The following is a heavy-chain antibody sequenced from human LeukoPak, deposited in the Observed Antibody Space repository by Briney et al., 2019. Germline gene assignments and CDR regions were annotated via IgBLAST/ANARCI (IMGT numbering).Heavy chain of an antibody. V-gene: IGHV1-18*01. Sequence: ASVKVCCTASGYTFTSYGISWVRQAPGQGHEWMGWISAYNGNTNYAQKLQGRVTMTTDTSTSTAYMELRSLRSDDTAVYYCAREYYDSSGYYSPCFDYWGRGTLVTVSS. CDR2: ISAYNGNT. CDR1: GYTFTSYG. J-gene: IGHJ4*02. D-gene: IGHD3-22*01. CDR3: AREYYDSSGYYSPCFDY.